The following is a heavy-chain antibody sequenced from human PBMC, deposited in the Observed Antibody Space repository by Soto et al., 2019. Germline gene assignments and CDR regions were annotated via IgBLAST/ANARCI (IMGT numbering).Heavy chain of an antibody. Sequence: QVQLVESGGAVVQPGRSLRLSCAASGFTFSTYGMHWVRQAPGKGLEWVAVIWYDGSNKYYGDSVKGRFTISRDNSKNTLYLQLNSLRADDTAVYYCARGNYHACYGMDVWGQGTTVTVSS. V-gene: IGHV3-33*01. CDR1: GFTFSTYG. CDR2: IWYDGSNK. D-gene: IGHD1-7*01. J-gene: IGHJ6*02. CDR3: ARGNYHACYGMDV.